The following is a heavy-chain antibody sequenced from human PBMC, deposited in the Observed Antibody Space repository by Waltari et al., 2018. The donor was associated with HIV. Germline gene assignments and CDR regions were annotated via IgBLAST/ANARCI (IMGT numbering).Heavy chain of an antibody. J-gene: IGHJ6*02. Sequence: EVPLLESGGGLVQPGQSLRISCTVSGFSFVAYAMSWVRQAPGKGLEWVSAISGTGDHTFYADSVKGRFTISRDNSKRTLYLQMNSLRAEDTALYYCARHSSSHPYYYAMDVWGQGTTVTVSS. CDR2: ISGTGDHT. CDR1: GFSFVAYA. D-gene: IGHD6-13*01. CDR3: ARHSSSHPYYYAMDV. V-gene: IGHV3-23*01.